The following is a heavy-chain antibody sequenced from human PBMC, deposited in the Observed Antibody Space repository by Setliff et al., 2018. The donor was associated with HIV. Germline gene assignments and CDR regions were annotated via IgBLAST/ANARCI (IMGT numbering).Heavy chain of an antibody. Sequence: GSLRLSCAASGFTVSSNYMSWVRQAPGNGLEWVSVIYSGGSTYYADSVKGRFTISRDNSKNTLYLQMNSLRADDTAIYHCAKETPMGLEWSSPYPRNYNAYYYMDVWGEGTTVTVSS. J-gene: IGHJ6*03. CDR2: IYSGGST. CDR1: GFTVSSNY. D-gene: IGHD3-3*01. CDR3: AKETPMGLEWSSPYPRNYNAYYYMDV. V-gene: IGHV3-53*01.